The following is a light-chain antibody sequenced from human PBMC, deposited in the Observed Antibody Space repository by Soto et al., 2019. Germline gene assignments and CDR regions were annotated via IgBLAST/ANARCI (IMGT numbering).Light chain of an antibody. J-gene: IGLJ3*02. Sequence: QSALTQPASVSGSPGQSITISCTGTSSDVGGYNFVSWYQQHPGKAPKLMIYEDSNRPSGVSNRFSGSKSGNTASLTISGLQAEDEADYYCSSYINSSTLVFGGGNKLTVL. CDR2: EDS. V-gene: IGLV2-14*01. CDR1: SSDVGGYNF. CDR3: SSYINSSTLV.